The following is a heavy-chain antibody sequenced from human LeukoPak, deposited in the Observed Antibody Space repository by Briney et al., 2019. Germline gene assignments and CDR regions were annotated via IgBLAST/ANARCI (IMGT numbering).Heavy chain of an antibody. Sequence: ASVTVSCKASGGTFSSYAISWVRQAPGQGLEWMGGIIPIFGTANYAQKFQGRVTITADESTSTAYMELSSLRSEDTAVYYCARGLVVVANFYGMDVWGQGTTVTVSS. CDR2: IIPIFGTA. CDR1: GGTFSSYA. CDR3: ARGLVVVANFYGMDV. J-gene: IGHJ6*02. V-gene: IGHV1-69*13. D-gene: IGHD2-15*01.